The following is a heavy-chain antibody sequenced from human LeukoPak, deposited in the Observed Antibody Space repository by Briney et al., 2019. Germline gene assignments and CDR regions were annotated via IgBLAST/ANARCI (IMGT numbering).Heavy chain of an antibody. CDR3: ARAEGYGDPNTLDY. J-gene: IGHJ4*02. D-gene: IGHD4-17*01. CDR2: INHSGST. CDR1: GGSFSGYY. Sequence: SETLSLTCAVYGGSFSGYYWSWIRQPPGKGLEWIGEINHSGSTNYNPSLKSRVTISVDTSKNQFSLELSSVTAADTAVYYCARAEGYGDPNTLDYWGQGTLVTVSS. V-gene: IGHV4-34*01.